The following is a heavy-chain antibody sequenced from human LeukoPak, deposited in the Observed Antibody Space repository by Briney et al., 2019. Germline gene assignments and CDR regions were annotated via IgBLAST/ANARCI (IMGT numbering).Heavy chain of an antibody. CDR2: MNPNSGNT. J-gene: IGHJ4*02. V-gene: IGHV1-8*02. CDR3: ARGATGHYDYVWGSYRYYYFDY. CDR1: GYTFTSYY. Sequence: ASVKVSCKASGYTFTSYYMHWVRQATGQGLEWMGWMNPNSGNTGYAQKFQGRVTMTRNTSISTAYMELSSLRSEDTAVYYCARGATGHYDYVWGSYRYYYFDYWGQGTLVTVSS. D-gene: IGHD3-16*02.